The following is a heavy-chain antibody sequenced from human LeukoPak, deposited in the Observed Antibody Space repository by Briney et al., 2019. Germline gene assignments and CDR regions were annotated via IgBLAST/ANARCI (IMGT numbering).Heavy chain of an antibody. V-gene: IGHV3-30*18. CDR1: GFTFSSYD. D-gene: IGHD1-26*01. Sequence: GGSLRLSCAASGFTFSSYDMHWVRQAPGKGLEWVTVISYDGSNKYYGDSVKGRFTISRDNSKNTLYLKMNSLRAEDTAVYYCAKEGSDGDFDYWGQGTLVTVSS. CDR2: ISYDGSNK. J-gene: IGHJ4*02. CDR3: AKEGSDGDFDY.